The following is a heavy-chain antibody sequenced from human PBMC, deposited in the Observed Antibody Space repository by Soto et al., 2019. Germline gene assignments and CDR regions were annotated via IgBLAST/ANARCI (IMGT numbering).Heavy chain of an antibody. CDR3: ARDGITGTANYHYAMDV. Sequence: GGSLRLSCVASGFTLSSYHMDWVRQAPGKGLEWISYIHASSISNIYYADSVKGRFTISRDNAKNSLYLQMDSLRAEDTAVYYCARDGITGTANYHYAMDVWGQGTTVTVSS. CDR2: IHASSISNI. CDR1: GFTLSSYH. V-gene: IGHV3-48*03. J-gene: IGHJ6*02. D-gene: IGHD2-21*02.